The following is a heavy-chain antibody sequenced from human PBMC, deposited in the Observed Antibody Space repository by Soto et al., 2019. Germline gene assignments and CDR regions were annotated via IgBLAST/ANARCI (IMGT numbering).Heavy chain of an antibody. CDR3: AKDQVAARRYYYYGMDV. D-gene: IGHD6-6*01. CDR1: GFTFSNYA. J-gene: IGHJ6*02. Sequence: GGSLRLSCAASGFTFSNYAMSWFRQAPGKGLEWVSGISGSGGTIYYADSVKGRFTISRDNSKNTLYLQMNSLRAEDTAIYFCAKDQVAARRYYYYGMDVWGQGTTVTVSS. V-gene: IGHV3-23*01. CDR2: ISGSGGTI.